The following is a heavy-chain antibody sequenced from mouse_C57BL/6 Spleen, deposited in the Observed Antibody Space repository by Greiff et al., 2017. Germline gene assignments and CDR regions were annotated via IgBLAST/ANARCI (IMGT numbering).Heavy chain of an antibody. V-gene: IGHV1-62-2*01. CDR3: ARHEEGDYDYFDY. CDR2: LYPGSGSI. D-gene: IGHD2-4*01. Sequence: VQLVESGAELVKPGASVKLSCKASGYTFTEYTIHWVKQRTGQGLEWIGWLYPGSGSIKYNEKFKDKATLTADKSSASVYMELSRLTSEDSAVYFCARHEEGDYDYFDYWGQGTTLTVSS. CDR1: GYTFTEYT. J-gene: IGHJ2*01.